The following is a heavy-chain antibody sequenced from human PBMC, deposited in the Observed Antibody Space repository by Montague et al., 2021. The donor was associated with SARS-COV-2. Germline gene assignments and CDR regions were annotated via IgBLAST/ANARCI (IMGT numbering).Heavy chain of an antibody. V-gene: IGHV3-13*04. CDR3: ARALTAYGDFWSGYCKGYYYYYMDV. J-gene: IGHJ6*03. CDR1: GFTFSSYD. CDR2: IGTAGDT. Sequence: SLRLSCAASGFTFSSYDMHWVRQATGKGLEWVSAIGTAGDTYYPGSVKGRFTISRENAKNSLYLQMNSLRAGDTAVYYCARALTAYGDFWSGYCKGYYYYYMDVWGKGTTVTVSS. D-gene: IGHD3-3*01.